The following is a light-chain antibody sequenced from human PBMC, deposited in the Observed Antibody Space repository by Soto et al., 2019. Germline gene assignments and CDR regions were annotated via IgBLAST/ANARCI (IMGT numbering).Light chain of an antibody. CDR2: DAS. V-gene: IGKV3-15*01. CDR3: QQYNNWPRT. CDR1: QSIRSN. J-gene: IGKJ1*01. Sequence: EIVMTQSPATLSVSPGERVTLSCRASQSIRSNLAWYQHKPGQAPRLLIYDASTRATGIPARFSGSGSGTEFTLTISSLQSEDFAVYCCQQYNNWPRTFGQGTKVE.